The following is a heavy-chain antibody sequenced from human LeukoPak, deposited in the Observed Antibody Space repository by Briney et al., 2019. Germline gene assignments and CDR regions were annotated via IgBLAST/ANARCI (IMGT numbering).Heavy chain of an antibody. D-gene: IGHD3-3*01. CDR3: AGHFGAWHYFDY. CDR2: MSYDGSTK. V-gene: IGHV3-30*04. Sequence: PGGSLRLSCAASGFTFSSYAIHWVRQAPGKGLEWVALMSYDGSTKYSTDSVKGRFTISRDNSKNTLYLQMNSLRPEDTAVYYCAGHFGAWHYFDYWGQGTLVTVSS. J-gene: IGHJ4*02. CDR1: GFTFSSYA.